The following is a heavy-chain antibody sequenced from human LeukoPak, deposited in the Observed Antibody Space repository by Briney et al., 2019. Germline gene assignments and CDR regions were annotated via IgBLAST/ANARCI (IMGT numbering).Heavy chain of an antibody. J-gene: IGHJ4*02. D-gene: IGHD1-26*01. CDR3: AKAMGAFYFDS. CDR1: GFTFSSYA. V-gene: IGHV3-23*01. CDR2: ISASGPGT. Sequence: AGPLRLSCAASGFTFSSYAMSGVRQAPGKGLEWVSGISASGPGTYYADSVKGRFTISRDDSKNTLYLQMNSLRAEDTAVYYCAKAMGAFYFDSWGQGSLVTVSS.